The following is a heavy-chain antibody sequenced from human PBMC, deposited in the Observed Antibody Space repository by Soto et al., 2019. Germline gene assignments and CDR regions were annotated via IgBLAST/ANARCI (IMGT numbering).Heavy chain of an antibody. CDR1: GLNCSGSA. CDR3: TTERDY. V-gene: IGHV3-73*02. Sequence: EVQLVESGGGLVQSGVSLKPSCATSGLNCSGSAIHWARQASGKGLEWVSRMRSRPHNYATTYAASVEGRFTISRDDSKNTVYLQMNGLRTEDTAVYYCTTERDYWGRGTLVTVSS. CDR2: MRSRPHNYAT. J-gene: IGHJ4*01.